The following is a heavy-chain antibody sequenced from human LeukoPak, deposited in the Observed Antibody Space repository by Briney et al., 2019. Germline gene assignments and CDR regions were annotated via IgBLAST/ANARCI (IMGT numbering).Heavy chain of an antibody. CDR3: ARDYSGYDYAFDY. CDR1: GFTFSNYR. D-gene: IGHD5-12*01. CDR2: ISSSSSYI. V-gene: IGHV3-21*01. Sequence: GGSLRLSCAASGFTFSNYRMKWVRQAPGKGLEWVSSISSSSSYIYYADSVKGRFTISRDNAKNSLYLQMNSLRAEDTAVYYCARDYSGYDYAFDYWGQGTLVTVSS. J-gene: IGHJ4*02.